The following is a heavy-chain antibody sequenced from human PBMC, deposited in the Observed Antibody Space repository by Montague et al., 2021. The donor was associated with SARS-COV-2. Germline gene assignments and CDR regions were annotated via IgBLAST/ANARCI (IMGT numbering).Heavy chain of an antibody. CDR3: ACDRITRGGLDP. CDR1: GGSLSTPHY. V-gene: IGHV4-4*02. J-gene: IGHJ5*02. CDR2: VHHSGNA. D-gene: IGHD7-27*01. Sequence: SETLSLTCAVSGGSLSTPHYWSWVRQPPGKGLEWIGEVHHSGNANYNASFNGRATITVDKSKNQFFLTLTSVTAADTAVYYCACDRITRGGLDPWGQGTRVTVSS.